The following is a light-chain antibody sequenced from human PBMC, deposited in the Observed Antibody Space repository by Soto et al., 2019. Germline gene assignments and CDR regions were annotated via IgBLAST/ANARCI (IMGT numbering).Light chain of an antibody. CDR1: QHISDY. J-gene: IGKJ1*01. CDR3: QQSYSAPQT. Sequence: DIQMTQSPSSLSASVGDRVTITCRASQHISDYINWYQQKPGKAPKLLIYAQSNLQSGVPSRFNGSRSGKAFSLTLTSLQVEDFATYYCQQSYSAPQTFGQGTKVEIK. CDR2: AQS. V-gene: IGKV1-39*01.